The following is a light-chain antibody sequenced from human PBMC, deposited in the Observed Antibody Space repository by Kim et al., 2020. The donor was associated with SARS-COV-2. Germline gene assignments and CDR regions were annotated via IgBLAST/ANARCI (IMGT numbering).Light chain of an antibody. CDR3: QQYGISPYT. CDR2: AAS. J-gene: IGKJ2*01. CDR1: QTVTRNY. V-gene: IGKV3-20*01. Sequence: EIVLTQSPGTLSLSPGERATLSCRASQTVTRNYLAWYQQKPGQAPRLLIYAASSRATGIPDRFSGSGSGTDFTLTISRLEPEDFAVYFCQQYGISPYTFGQGTSLEI.